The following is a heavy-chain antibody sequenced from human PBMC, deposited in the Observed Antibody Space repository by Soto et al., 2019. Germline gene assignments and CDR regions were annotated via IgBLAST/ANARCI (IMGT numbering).Heavy chain of an antibody. CDR3: AKDTPPYSGLLDY. Sequence: GGSLRLSCAASGFTFSSYGMHWVRQAPGKGLEWVAVISYDGSNKYYADSVKGRFTISRDNSKNTLYLQMNSLRAEDTAVYYCAKDTPPYSGLLDYWGQGTLVTVSS. D-gene: IGHD5-12*01. J-gene: IGHJ4*02. CDR2: ISYDGSNK. V-gene: IGHV3-30*18. CDR1: GFTFSSYG.